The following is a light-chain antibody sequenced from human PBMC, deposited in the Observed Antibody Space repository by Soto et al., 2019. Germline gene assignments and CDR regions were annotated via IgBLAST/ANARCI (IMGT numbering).Light chain of an antibody. CDR1: QSVSSSY. CDR3: QQYGSSPS. CDR2: GAS. J-gene: IGKJ1*01. V-gene: IGKV3-20*01. Sequence: EIVLTQSPGTLSLSPGERATLSCRASQSVSSSYLAWYQQKPGQAPRLLIYGASSRATGIPDRFSGSGSGTDLHLTISRLEPEDFAVYYCQQYGSSPSFGQGTKVEIK.